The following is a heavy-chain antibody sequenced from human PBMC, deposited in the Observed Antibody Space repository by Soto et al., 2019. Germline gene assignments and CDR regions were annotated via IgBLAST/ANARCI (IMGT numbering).Heavy chain of an antibody. V-gene: IGHV1-69*05. CDR1: GGTFSSYA. CDR2: IIPIFGTA. Sequence: SVKVSCKASGGTFSSYAISWVRQAPGQGLEWMGGIIPIFGTANYAQKFQGRVTMTTDTSTSTAYMEMRSLRSDDTAVYYCVRDLDGSGSYYTDYWGPGTLVTVS. CDR3: VRDLDGSGSYYTDY. J-gene: IGHJ4*02. D-gene: IGHD3-10*01.